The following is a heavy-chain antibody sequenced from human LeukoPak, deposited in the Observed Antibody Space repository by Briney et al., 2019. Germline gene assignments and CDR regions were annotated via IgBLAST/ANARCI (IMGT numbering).Heavy chain of an antibody. D-gene: IGHD4-17*01. CDR1: GGSISSYY. CDR3: ASHDYGDYCYYMDV. CDR2: IYYSGST. Sequence: SETLSLTCTVSGGSISSYYWSWIRQPPGKGLEWIGYIYYSGSTNYNPSPKSRVTISVDTSKNQFSLELSSVTAADTAVYCCASHDYGDYCYYMDVWGKGTTVTVSS. V-gene: IGHV4-59*01. J-gene: IGHJ6*03.